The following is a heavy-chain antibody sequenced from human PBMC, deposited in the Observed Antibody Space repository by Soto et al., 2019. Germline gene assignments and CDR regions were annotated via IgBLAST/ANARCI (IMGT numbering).Heavy chain of an antibody. V-gene: IGHV1-18*01. CDR1: GYTFNSYG. CDR3: ARYEDYYDSSGYYYENDY. J-gene: IGHJ4*02. D-gene: IGHD3-22*01. CDR2: ISAYNGNT. Sequence: ASVKVSCKASGYTFNSYGISWVRQAPGQGLEWMGWISAYNGNTNYAQKLQGRVTMTTDTSTGTAYMELRSLRSDDTAVYYCARYEDYYDSSGYYYENDYWGQGTLVTVSS.